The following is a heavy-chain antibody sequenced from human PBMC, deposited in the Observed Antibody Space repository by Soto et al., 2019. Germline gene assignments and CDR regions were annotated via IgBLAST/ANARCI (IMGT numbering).Heavy chain of an antibody. CDR1: GYTFTSYG. CDR2: ISPYNGNT. D-gene: IGHD2-15*01. CDR3: VIGALYCSGGSCYSGYYYYMDV. J-gene: IGHJ6*03. V-gene: IGHV1-18*01. Sequence: VASVQVSCKASGYTFTSYGISWVRQAPGQGLDWMGWISPYNGNTDYAQKLQGRVTMTTDTSTSTAYMELSSLRSEDTAVYYCVIGALYCSGGSCYSGYYYYMDVWGKGTTVTVSS.